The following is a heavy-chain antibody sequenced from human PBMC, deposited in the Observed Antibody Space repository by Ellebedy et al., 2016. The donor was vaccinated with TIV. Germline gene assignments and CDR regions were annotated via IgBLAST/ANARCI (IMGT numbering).Heavy chain of an antibody. D-gene: IGHD3-16*01. CDR1: GYIFTNYY. CDR3: ARGVLYERGYNCFDP. CDR2: ISPSNANT. Sequence: ASVKVSXXASGYIFTNYYLHWVRQAPGQGLEWMGMISPSNANTNYAQKFRGRVTVTRDTSTSTAYMELSRLTSDDAAVYYCARGVLYERGYNCFDPWGQGTLVTVSS. J-gene: IGHJ5*02. V-gene: IGHV1-46*01.